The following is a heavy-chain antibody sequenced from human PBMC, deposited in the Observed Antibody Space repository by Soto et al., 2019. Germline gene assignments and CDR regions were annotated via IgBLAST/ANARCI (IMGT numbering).Heavy chain of an antibody. Sequence: EVQLVESGGGLVKPGGSLRLSCAASGFTFSSYSMNWVRQAPGKGLEWVSSISSSSSYIYYADSVKGRFTISRDNAKNSLDLQMNSLRAEDTAVYYCARPPNYYDSRGYYGYWGQGTLVTVSS. D-gene: IGHD3-22*01. J-gene: IGHJ4*02. V-gene: IGHV3-21*01. CDR2: ISSSSSYI. CDR1: GFTFSSYS. CDR3: ARPPNYYDSRGYYGY.